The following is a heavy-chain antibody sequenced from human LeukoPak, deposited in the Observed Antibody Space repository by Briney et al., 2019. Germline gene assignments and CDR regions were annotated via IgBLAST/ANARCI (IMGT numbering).Heavy chain of an antibody. Sequence: GGSLRLSCAASGFTFSNYDMHWVRQATGKGLEWVSAIGTAGDTYYPGSVKGRFTISRENAKNSLYLQMNSLRAGDTAVYYCARGRMRWYFDYWGQGTLVTVSS. J-gene: IGHJ4*02. CDR1: GFTFSNYD. CDR2: IGTAGDT. CDR3: ARGRMRWYFDY. V-gene: IGHV3-13*01. D-gene: IGHD2-15*01.